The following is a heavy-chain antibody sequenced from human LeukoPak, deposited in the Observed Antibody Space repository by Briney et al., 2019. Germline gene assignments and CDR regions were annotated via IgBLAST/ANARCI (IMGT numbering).Heavy chain of an antibody. J-gene: IGHJ4*02. CDR3: AKGGGYNYGYVNY. V-gene: IGHV3-23*01. D-gene: IGHD5-18*01. CDR2: ISDSGGST. Sequence: PGGSLRLSCAASGFTFSSYWMHWVRQAPGKGLEWVSVISDSGGSTYYADSVKGRFTISRDNSKNTLSLQMNSLRAEDTAVYYCAKGGGYNYGYVNYWGQGTLVTVSS. CDR1: GFTFSSYW.